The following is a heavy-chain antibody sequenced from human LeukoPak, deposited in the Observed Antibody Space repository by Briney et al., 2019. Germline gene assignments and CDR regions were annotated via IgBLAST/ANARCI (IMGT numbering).Heavy chain of an antibody. D-gene: IGHD2-15*01. J-gene: IGHJ6*03. Sequence: SETLSLTCAVYGGSFSGYYWSWIRQPPGKGLEWIGEINHSGSTNYNPSLKSRVTISVDTSKNQFSLKLSSVTAADTAVYYCARALYCSGGSCTPYYYYYMDVWGKGTTVTVSS. CDR2: INHSGST. V-gene: IGHV4-34*01. CDR3: ARALYCSGGSCTPYYYYYMDV. CDR1: GGSFSGYY.